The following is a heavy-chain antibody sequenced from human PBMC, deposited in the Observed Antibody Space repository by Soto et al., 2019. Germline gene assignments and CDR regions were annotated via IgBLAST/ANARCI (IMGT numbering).Heavy chain of an antibody. V-gene: IGHV3-30*18. CDR2: ISYDGSNK. CDR3: AKDKDYDYIWGSYPQAKGHFDY. J-gene: IGHJ4*02. D-gene: IGHD3-16*02. Sequence: GGSLRLSCAASGFTFSSYGMHWVRQAPGKGLEWVAVISYDGSNKYYADSVKGRFTISRDNSKNTLYLQMNSLRAEDTAVYYCAKDKDYDYIWGSYPQAKGHFDYWGQGTLVTVSS. CDR1: GFTFSSYG.